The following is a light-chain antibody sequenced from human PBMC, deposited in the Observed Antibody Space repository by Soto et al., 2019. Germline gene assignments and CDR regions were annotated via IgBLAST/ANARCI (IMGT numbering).Light chain of an antibody. CDR2: DAS. CDR1: QSVSSN. CDR3: QQHNKWPLIT. V-gene: IGKV3-15*01. J-gene: IGKJ5*01. Sequence: DIVMTQSPATLSVSPGERATLSCWSSQSVSSNLAWYQHKPGQAPRLLIYDASIRAAGVPARFSGSASGTQFTLTISSLQSEDFAVYYCQQHNKWPLITFGQGTRLEIK.